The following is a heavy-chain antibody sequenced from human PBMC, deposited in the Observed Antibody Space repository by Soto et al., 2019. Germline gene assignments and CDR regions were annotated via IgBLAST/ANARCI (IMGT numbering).Heavy chain of an antibody. D-gene: IGHD3-22*01. CDR3: ARGLDYYDSSGYLD. CDR2: MNPNSGNT. J-gene: IGHJ4*02. Sequence: ASVKVSCKASGYTFTSYDINWVRQATGQGLEWTGWMNPNSGNTGYAQKFQGRVTMTRNTSISTAYMELSSLRSEDTAVYYCARGLDYYDSSGYLDWGQGTLVTVSS. CDR1: GYTFTSYD. V-gene: IGHV1-8*01.